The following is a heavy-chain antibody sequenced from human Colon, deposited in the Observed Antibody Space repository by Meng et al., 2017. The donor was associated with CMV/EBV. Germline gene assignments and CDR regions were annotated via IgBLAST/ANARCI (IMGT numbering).Heavy chain of an antibody. CDR2: INPNSGGT. CDR1: GYTFTDNY. D-gene: IGHD1-1*01. CDR3: IRENWYYDY. V-gene: IGHV1-2*02. J-gene: IGHJ4*02. Sequence: QVQLVQSGAEVKKPGASVKVSCKASGYTFTDNYMHWVRQAPGQGLEWMGWINPNSGGTNYAQKFQGRVTMTRDTFISTAYMELSGLTSDDTAVYYCIRENWYYDYWGLGTLVTVSS.